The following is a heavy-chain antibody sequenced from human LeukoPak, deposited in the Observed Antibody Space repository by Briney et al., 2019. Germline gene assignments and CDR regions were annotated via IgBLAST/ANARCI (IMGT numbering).Heavy chain of an antibody. V-gene: IGHV3-11*05. CDR2: ISSSSSYT. J-gene: IGHJ3*02. D-gene: IGHD3-22*01. CDR1: GFTFSDYY. CDR3: ARDPPRAYYYDSSGYSADAFDI. Sequence: SGASLRLSCAASGFTFSDYYMSWIRQAPGKGLEWVSYISSSSSYTNYADSVKGRFTISRDNAKNSLYLQMNSLRAEDTAVYSCARDPPRAYYYDSSGYSADAFDIWGQGTMVTVSS.